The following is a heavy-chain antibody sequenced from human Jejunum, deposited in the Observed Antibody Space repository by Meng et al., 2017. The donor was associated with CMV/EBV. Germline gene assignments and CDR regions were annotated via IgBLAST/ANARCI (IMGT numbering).Heavy chain of an antibody. J-gene: IGHJ2*01. V-gene: IGHV3-74*01. Sequence: SGFTFSSSWMPWVRQAPGKGLVWVSRINSDGSTTRYADSVKGRFTVSRDNAKNTLYLQMNSLRAEDAALYYCARDSRGSAYPVFDLWGRGTLVTVSS. D-gene: IGHD3-16*01. CDR2: INSDGSTT. CDR3: ARDSRGSAYPVFDL. CDR1: GFTFSSSW.